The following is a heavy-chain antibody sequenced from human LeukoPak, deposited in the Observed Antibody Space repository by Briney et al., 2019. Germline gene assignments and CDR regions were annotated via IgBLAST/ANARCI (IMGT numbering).Heavy chain of an antibody. CDR2: ISGSGGST. CDR1: GFTFSSYA. Sequence: GGSLRLSCAASGFTFSSYAMSWVRQAPGKGLEWVSAISGSGGSTYYGDSVKGRFTISRDNSKNTLYLQMNSLRAEDTAVYYCATSESFIVVVTAIGYWGQGTLVTVSS. J-gene: IGHJ4*02. CDR3: ATSESFIVVVTAIGY. V-gene: IGHV3-23*01. D-gene: IGHD2-21*02.